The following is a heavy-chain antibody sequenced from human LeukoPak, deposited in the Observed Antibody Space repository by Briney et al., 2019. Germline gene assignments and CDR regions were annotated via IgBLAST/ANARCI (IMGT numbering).Heavy chain of an antibody. J-gene: IGHJ4*02. CDR2: IYYSGST. D-gene: IGHD2/OR15-2a*01. Sequence: NPSETLSLTCTVSGGSISSSSYYWGWIRQPPGKGLEWIGSIYYSGSTYYNPSLKSRVTISVDTSKNQFSLKLSSVTAADTAVYYCASPSIGVNYWGQGTLVTVSS. CDR1: GGSISSSSYY. V-gene: IGHV4-39*07. CDR3: ASPSIGVNY.